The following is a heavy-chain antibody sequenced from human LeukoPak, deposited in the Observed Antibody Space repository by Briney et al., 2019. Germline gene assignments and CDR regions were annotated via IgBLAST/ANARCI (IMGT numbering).Heavy chain of an antibody. CDR3: AKDGHYSNFYFDY. CDR1: GFTFSSYG. V-gene: IGHV3-74*01. Sequence: GGSLRLSCAASGFTFSSYGMHWVRQAPGKGPVWVSRIKSDGSSPSYADSVKGRFTISRDNAKNTVYLQMNSLRAEDTAVYYCAKDGHYSNFYFDYWGQGTLVTVSS. J-gene: IGHJ4*02. CDR2: IKSDGSSP. D-gene: IGHD4-11*01.